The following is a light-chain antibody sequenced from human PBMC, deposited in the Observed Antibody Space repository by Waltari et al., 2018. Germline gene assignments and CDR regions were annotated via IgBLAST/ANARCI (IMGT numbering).Light chain of an antibody. Sequence: QSALTQEASVSGTVGQKVTLSCTGTSNNIGIHALGWYQQISHGAPKTVMFGNSLPSGIPDRFSGSKSGTTDSLTISGLQPEDEADYYCSTWDYSLSIWVFGGGTKLTVL. CDR1: SNNIGIHA. CDR2: GNS. V-gene: IGLV1-44*01. J-gene: IGLJ3*02. CDR3: STWDYSLSIWV.